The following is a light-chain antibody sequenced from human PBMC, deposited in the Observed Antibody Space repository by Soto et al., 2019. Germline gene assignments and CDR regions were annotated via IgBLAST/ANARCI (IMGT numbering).Light chain of an antibody. CDR3: SSFTSSNTYV. CDR2: DVT. Sequence: QSALTQPPSVSGSPGQSVAISCTGTSSDVGTYNRVSWYQQLPGTAPKLMIYDVTNRPSGVPDRFSGSKSGNTASLTISGLQAEDEADYYCSSFTSSNTYVFGTGTKVTVL. CDR1: SSDVGTYNR. V-gene: IGLV2-18*02. J-gene: IGLJ1*01.